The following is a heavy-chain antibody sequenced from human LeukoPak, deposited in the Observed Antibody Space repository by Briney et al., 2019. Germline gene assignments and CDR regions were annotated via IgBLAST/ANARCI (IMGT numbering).Heavy chain of an antibody. Sequence: GESLRLSCPASGFTFSSYWMSWVRQAPGKGLELVANIKQDGSEKYYVDSVKGRFTISRDNAKNSLYLQMNSLRAEDTAVYYCARNQRRLDYWGQGTLVTVSS. V-gene: IGHV3-7*01. D-gene: IGHD1-14*01. CDR2: IKQDGSEK. CDR1: GFTFSSYW. CDR3: ARNQRRLDY. J-gene: IGHJ4*02.